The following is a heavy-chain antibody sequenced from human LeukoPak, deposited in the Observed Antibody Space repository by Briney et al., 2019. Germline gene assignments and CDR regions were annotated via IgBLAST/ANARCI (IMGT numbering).Heavy chain of an antibody. D-gene: IGHD3-10*01. CDR2: IYTSGST. CDR1: GGSISSGSYY. Sequence: SETLSLTCTVSGGSISSGSYYWSWIRQPAGKGLEWIGRIYTSGSTNYNPSLKSRVTISVDTSKNQFSLKLSSVTAADTAVYYCARGPSGSYYNPGCLDYWGQGTLVTVSS. V-gene: IGHV4-61*02. J-gene: IGHJ4*02. CDR3: ARGPSGSYYNPGCLDY.